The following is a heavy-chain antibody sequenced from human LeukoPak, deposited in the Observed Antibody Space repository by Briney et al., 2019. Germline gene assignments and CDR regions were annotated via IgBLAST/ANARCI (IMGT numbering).Heavy chain of an antibody. CDR1: GGSISSYY. D-gene: IGHD2-2*01. Sequence: SETQSLTCTVSGGSISSYYWSWIRQPAGKGLEWVGRIYTSGSTNYNPSLKSRVTISVDKSKNQFSLKLNSVTAADTAVYYCARAGQRYCTSAGCFLSLDYWGQGTLVTVSS. J-gene: IGHJ4*02. CDR2: IYTSGST. V-gene: IGHV4-4*07. CDR3: ARAGQRYCTSAGCFLSLDY.